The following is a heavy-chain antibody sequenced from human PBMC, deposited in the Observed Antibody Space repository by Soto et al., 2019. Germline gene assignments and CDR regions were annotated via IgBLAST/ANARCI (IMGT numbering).Heavy chain of an antibody. CDR3: ARDDRSVSGVVTLDH. Sequence: ASVKVSCKATGYSFKNYTVHWVRQAPGQRLEWMGFTNEGSGNTRFSQKFQGRISITRDTSASTVYLDLSSLTSEDTAIYYCARDDRSVSGVVTLDHWGPGTLVTVSS. CDR2: TNEGSGNT. V-gene: IGHV1-3*01. CDR1: GYSFKNYT. J-gene: IGHJ4*02. D-gene: IGHD3-3*01.